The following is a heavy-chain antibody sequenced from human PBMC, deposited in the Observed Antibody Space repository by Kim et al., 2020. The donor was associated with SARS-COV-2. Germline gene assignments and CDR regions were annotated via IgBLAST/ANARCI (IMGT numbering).Heavy chain of an antibody. CDR1: GGSISSGGYY. CDR3: ARGVDLITMTVVVGGAFGC. D-gene: IGHD3-22*01. J-gene: IGHJ4*02. CDR2: IYYSGST. Sequence: SETLSLTCTVSGGSISSGGYYWSWIRQHPGKGLEWIGYIYYSGSTYYNPPLKSRVTISVDTSKNQFSLQLSSVTAADTAVYYCARGVDLITMTVVVGGAFGCWGLGTLVTVSS. V-gene: IGHV4-31*03.